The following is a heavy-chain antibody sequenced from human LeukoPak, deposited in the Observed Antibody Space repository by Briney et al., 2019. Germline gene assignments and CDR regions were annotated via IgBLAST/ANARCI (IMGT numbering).Heavy chain of an antibody. CDR1: GYSFTSYW. D-gene: IGHD6-6*01. Sequence: GESLKISCKGSGYSFTSYWIGWVRQMPGKGLEWMGIIYPGDSDTRYRPSFQGQVTISADKSISTAYLQWSSLKASDTAMYYCARRNEYSSSAGREPNDAFDIWGQGTMVTVSS. J-gene: IGHJ3*02. V-gene: IGHV5-51*01. CDR2: IYPGDSDT. CDR3: ARRNEYSSSAGREPNDAFDI.